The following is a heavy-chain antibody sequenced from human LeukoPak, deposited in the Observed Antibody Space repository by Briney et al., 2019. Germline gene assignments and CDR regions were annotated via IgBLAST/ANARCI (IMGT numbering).Heavy chain of an antibody. CDR2: IYYSGST. J-gene: IGHJ4*02. CDR3: ARDLDATLAGFDY. CDR1: GGSISSYY. Sequence: KSSETLSLTCTVSGGSISSYYWSWIRQPPGKGLEWIGYIYYSGSTNYNSSLKSRVTISVDTSKNQFSLKLSSVTAADTAVYYCARDLDATLAGFDYWGQGTLVTVSS. V-gene: IGHV4-59*12.